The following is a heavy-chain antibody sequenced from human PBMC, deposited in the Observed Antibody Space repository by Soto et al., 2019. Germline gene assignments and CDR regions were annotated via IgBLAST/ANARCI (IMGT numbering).Heavy chain of an antibody. D-gene: IGHD3-22*01. CDR3: VRATYFSDSSGYTRCFDY. Sequence: GGSLRLSCAASGFTFTTAWMIWVRQAPGKGLEWVGHIKTKTEGEATNYATPVKGRFTTSRDESKNSVYLQMNSLKTEDTAVYYCVRATYFSDSSGYTRCFDYWGQGTLVTVSS. CDR1: GFTFTTAW. J-gene: IGHJ4*02. CDR2: IKTKTEGEAT. V-gene: IGHV3-15*01.